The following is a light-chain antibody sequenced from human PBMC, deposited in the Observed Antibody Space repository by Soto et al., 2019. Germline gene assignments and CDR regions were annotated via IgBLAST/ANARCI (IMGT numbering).Light chain of an antibody. CDR2: RAS. V-gene: IGKV1-5*03. CDR3: QQYNSYSYT. CDR1: QTINDW. J-gene: IGKJ2*01. Sequence: DIQMTQSPSTLSASVGDRVTIACRASQTINDWLAWYQQKPGQAPNLLIYRASNLQSGIPSRFSGSGSGTDFTLTISSLQPDDFATYYCQQYNSYSYTFGQGNKLEIK.